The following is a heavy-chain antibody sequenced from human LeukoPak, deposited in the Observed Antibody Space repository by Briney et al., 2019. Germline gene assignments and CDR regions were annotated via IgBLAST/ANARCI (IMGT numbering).Heavy chain of an antibody. J-gene: IGHJ4*02. CDR2: ITNSGDNT. V-gene: IGHV3-23*01. CDR1: GFTFRSNT. D-gene: IGHD1-1*01. CDR3: VKDRQHGC. Sequence: GGSLRLSCSASGFTFRSNTMNWVRQAPGKGLEWVSTITNSGDNTYYADSVKGLFTISRDNSKNTVYLQMTSLRAEDTAVYYCVKDRQHGCWGQGALVTVSP.